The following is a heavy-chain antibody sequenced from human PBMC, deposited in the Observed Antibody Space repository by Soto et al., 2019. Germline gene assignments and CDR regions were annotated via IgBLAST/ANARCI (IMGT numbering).Heavy chain of an antibody. Sequence: VQLVESGGGLVQPGGSLRLSCAASGFTFSSYSMNWVRQAPGKGLEWVSYISSYSSTIKYADSVKGRFTISRDNAKNSLYLQMNSLRAEDTAVYYCARHIDYWGQGTLVTVSS. CDR1: GFTFSSYS. J-gene: IGHJ4*02. CDR3: ARHIDY. V-gene: IGHV3-48*01. CDR2: ISSYSSTI.